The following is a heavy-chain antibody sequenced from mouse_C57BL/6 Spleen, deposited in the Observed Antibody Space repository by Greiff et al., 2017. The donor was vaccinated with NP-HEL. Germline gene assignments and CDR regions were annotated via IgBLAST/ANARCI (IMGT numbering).Heavy chain of an antibody. D-gene: IGHD3-2*02. CDR3: ARSETAQATLAY. J-gene: IGHJ3*01. CDR1: GYTFTSYW. V-gene: IGHV1-61*01. Sequence: QVQLQQPGAELVRPGSSVKLSCKASGYTFTSYWMDWVTQRPGQGLEWIGNIYPSDSETHYNQKFKDKATLTVDKSSSTAYMQLSSLTSEDSAVYDCARSETAQATLAYWGQGTLVTVSA. CDR2: IYPSDSET.